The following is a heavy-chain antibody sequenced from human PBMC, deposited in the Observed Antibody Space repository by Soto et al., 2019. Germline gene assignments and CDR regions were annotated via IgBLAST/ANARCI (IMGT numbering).Heavy chain of an antibody. J-gene: IGHJ6*02. V-gene: IGHV4-4*07. CDR2: IQTSGNT. CDR3: ASVYMYSLNV. CDR1: GGSISSFC. D-gene: IGHD1-1*01. Sequence: SETLSLTCTVSGGSISSFCWSWIRQPAGKGLEWIGRIQTSGNTNYNPSLNSRVTMSLDMSNNQFSLKLSSVTAADTAVYYCASVYMYSLNVWGQGTTVTVSS.